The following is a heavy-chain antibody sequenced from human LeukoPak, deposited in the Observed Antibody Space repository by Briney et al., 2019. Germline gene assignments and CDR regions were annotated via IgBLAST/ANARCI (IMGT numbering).Heavy chain of an antibody. D-gene: IGHD6-13*01. CDR3: ARGPRSGIAAAVLDHYYYYGMGV. J-gene: IGHJ6*02. CDR2: MNPNSGNT. CDR1: GYTFTSYD. Sequence: ASVKVSCKASGYTFTSYDINWVRQATGQGLEWMGWMNPNSGNTGYAQKFQGRVTMTRNTSISTAYMELSSLRSEDTAVYYCARGPRSGIAAAVLDHYYYYGMGVWGQGTTVTVSS. V-gene: IGHV1-8*01.